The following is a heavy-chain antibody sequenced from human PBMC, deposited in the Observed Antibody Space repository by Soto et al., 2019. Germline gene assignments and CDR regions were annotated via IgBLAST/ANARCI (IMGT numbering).Heavy chain of an antibody. J-gene: IGHJ4*02. CDR2: IYSGGVT. Sequence: EVQLVESGGGLVQPGGSLRLSCAASGFTVSNNYMCWVRQAPGKGLEWVSLIYSGGVTHYADSVRGRFTISRDNSRNTLYLQMNSLRADDTAVYYCAKRGTTVTTALWYWGQGNVVTVSS. CDR3: AKRGTTVTTALWY. D-gene: IGHD4-17*01. CDR1: GFTVSNNY. V-gene: IGHV3-66*01.